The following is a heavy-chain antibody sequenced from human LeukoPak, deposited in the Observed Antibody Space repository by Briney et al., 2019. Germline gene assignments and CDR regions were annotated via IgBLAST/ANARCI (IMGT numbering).Heavy chain of an antibody. CDR3: ARDWRGSGWYSGGFDY. V-gene: IGHV4-39*07. CDR2: IYYSGST. CDR1: AGSISSSSYS. J-gene: IGHJ4*02. D-gene: IGHD6-19*01. Sequence: SETLSLTCTVSAGSISSSSYSWGWIRQPPGKGLEWIGSIYYSGSTNYNPSLKSRVTISVDTSKNQFSLKLSSVTAADTAVYYCARDWRGSGWYSGGFDYWGQGTLVTVSS.